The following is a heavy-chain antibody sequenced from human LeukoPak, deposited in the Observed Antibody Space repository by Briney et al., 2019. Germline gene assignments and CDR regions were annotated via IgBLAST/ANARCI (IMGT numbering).Heavy chain of an antibody. Sequence: PGGSLRLSCATSGFTFSSHSMSWVRQAPVKGLEWVANIKQDGSEKHYVDSVKGRFSISGDNTKNSLYLQMNSLRAEDTAVYYCARAMGTSYGFWSGSYTVSYYYYMDVWGKGTTVTVSS. V-gene: IGHV3-7*01. CDR2: IKQDGSEK. D-gene: IGHD3-3*01. J-gene: IGHJ6*03. CDR3: ARAMGTSYGFWSGSYTVSYYYYMDV. CDR1: GFTFSSHS.